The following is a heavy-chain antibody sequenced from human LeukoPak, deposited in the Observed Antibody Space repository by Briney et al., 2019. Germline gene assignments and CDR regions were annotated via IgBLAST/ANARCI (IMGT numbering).Heavy chain of an antibody. CDR3: ARGFLSTGTTSPIDY. Sequence: PSETLSLTCTVSGGSISSSSYYWGWIRQPPGKGLEWIGSIYYSGSTYYNPSLKSRVTISVDTSKNQFSLKLSSVTAADTAVYYCARGFLSTGTTSPIDYWGQGTLVTVSS. CDR1: GGSISSSSYY. CDR2: IYYSGST. J-gene: IGHJ4*02. V-gene: IGHV4-39*07. D-gene: IGHD1-7*01.